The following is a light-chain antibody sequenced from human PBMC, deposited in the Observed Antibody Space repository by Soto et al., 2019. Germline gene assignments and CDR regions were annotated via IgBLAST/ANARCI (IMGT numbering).Light chain of an antibody. J-gene: IGKJ4*01. CDR3: KQYENWPPAVT. V-gene: IGKV3-15*01. Sequence: DIVLTQSPATLSVSPGERATLSCRASLPISNKLAWYQQRPGQSLRLLIYGVSARAHRVPARFSGSGSGTEFTLTMSSLQAEDLAVYYCKQYENWPPAVTFGGGTNVEIK. CDR2: GVS. CDR1: LPISNK.